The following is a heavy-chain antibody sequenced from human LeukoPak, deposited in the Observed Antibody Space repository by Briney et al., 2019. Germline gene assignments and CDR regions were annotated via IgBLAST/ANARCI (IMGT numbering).Heavy chain of an antibody. CDR2: IIPIFGIA. CDR3: ARGGYCSGGSCYQTKFDP. V-gene: IGHV1-69*04. CDR1: GGTLSSYA. D-gene: IGHD2-15*01. J-gene: IGHJ5*02. Sequence: SVKVSCKASGGTLSSYAISWVRQAPGQGLEWMGRIIPIFGIANYAQKFQGRVTITADRSTTTAYMELSSLRSEDTAVYYCARGGYCSGGSCYQTKFDPWGQGTLVTVSS.